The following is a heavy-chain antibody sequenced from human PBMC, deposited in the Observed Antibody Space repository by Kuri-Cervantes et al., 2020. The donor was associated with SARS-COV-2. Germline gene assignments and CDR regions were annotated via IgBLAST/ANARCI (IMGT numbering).Heavy chain of an antibody. V-gene: IGHV3-48*01. D-gene: IGHD3-22*01. CDR1: GFTFSSYS. CDR2: INSGSSIT. CDR3: ARDLLNYYDSSGYGY. Sequence: GESLKISCAVSGFTFSSYSMNWVRRAPGKGLEWVSYINSGSSITYYADSVKGRFTISRDNAKDALYLQMSSLRAEDTAVYYCARDLLNYYDSSGYGYWGQGTLVTVSS. J-gene: IGHJ4*02.